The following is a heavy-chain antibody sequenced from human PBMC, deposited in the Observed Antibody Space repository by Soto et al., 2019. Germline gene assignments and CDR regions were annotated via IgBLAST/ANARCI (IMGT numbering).Heavy chain of an antibody. CDR1: GFTFSSYS. D-gene: IGHD6-25*01. V-gene: IGHV3-48*01. J-gene: IGHJ4*02. CDR3: TRDRDGDGYNFDY. Sequence: EVQLVESGGGLVQPGGSLRLPCAASGFTFSSYSMNWVRQAPGKGLEWVSYISSSSSIINFVDSVKGLFTISRDNAMNTLYLQMNSLRADDTAVYYFTRDRDGDGYNFDYGGQGTLVTVSS. CDR2: ISSSSSII.